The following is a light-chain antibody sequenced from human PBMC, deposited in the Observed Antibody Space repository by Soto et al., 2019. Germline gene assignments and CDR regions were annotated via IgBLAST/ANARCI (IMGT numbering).Light chain of an antibody. V-gene: IGKV3-11*01. CDR2: DAS. Sequence: EIVLTQSPATLSLSPGERATLSCRASQSISSYLAWYQQKPGQAPRLLIYDASSRATGIPARFSGSGSETDFTLTISSLEPEDFAVYYCQQRSNWPRTFGQGTKVDIK. CDR3: QQRSNWPRT. CDR1: QSISSY. J-gene: IGKJ1*01.